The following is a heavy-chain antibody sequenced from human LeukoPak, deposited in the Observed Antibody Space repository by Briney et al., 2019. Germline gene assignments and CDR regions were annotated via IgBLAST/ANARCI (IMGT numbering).Heavy chain of an antibody. CDR2: ISYDGSNK. J-gene: IGHJ4*02. CDR1: GFTFSSYA. D-gene: IGHD3-22*01. Sequence: PGGSLRLSCAASGFTFSSYAMHWVRQAPGKGLGWVAVISYDGSNKYYADSVKGRFTISRDNSKNTLYLQMNSLRAEDTAVYYCARSPTPEYYYDSSGYYYPDYWGQGTLVTVSS. CDR3: ARSPTPEYYYDSSGYYYPDY. V-gene: IGHV3-30*04.